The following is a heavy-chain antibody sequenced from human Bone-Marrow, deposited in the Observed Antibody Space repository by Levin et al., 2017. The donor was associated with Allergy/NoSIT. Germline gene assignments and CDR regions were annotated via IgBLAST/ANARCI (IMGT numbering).Heavy chain of an antibody. CDR3: AHTYSEEVNWFDP. CDR1: GFSLSSSGVG. J-gene: IGHJ5*02. Sequence: SGPTLVKPTQTLTLTCTFSGFSLSSSGVGVAWLRQPPGKALEWLALIYWDGDTRYSPSLKNRLTITSDTSEKQVVLTMTNMDPVDTATYYCAHTYSEEVNWFDPWGQGALVTVSS. D-gene: IGHD2-21*01. V-gene: IGHV2-5*02. CDR2: IYWDGDT.